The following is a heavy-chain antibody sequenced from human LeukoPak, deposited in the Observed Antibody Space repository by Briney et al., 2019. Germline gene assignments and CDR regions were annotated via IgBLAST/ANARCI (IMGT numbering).Heavy chain of an antibody. CDR3: AREDSTTVTFYFDY. J-gene: IGHJ4*02. CDR2: ISNDGRSI. V-gene: IGHV3-74*01. Sequence: GGSLRLSCAASTFTFSTYWMNWVRQVPGKGLVWLSRISNDGRSISYADSVKGRFTISRDNAKNTLYLQMNSLRAEDTAVYYCAREDSTTVTFYFDYWGLGTMVAVSS. D-gene: IGHD4-11*01. CDR1: TFTFSTYW.